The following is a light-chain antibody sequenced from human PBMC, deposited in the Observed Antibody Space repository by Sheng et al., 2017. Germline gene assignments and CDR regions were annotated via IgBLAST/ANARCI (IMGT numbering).Light chain of an antibody. CDR2: GTC. CDR1: QSVGNY. CDR3: HQYDSSVFS. J-gene: IGKJ2*03. Sequence: EIVLTQSPATLSLSPGERATLSCRASQSVGNYLAWYQQKPGQAPRLLISGTCSRSSGIPDRFSGSGSGTDFALTISRVEAEDAAVYFCHQYDSSVFSFGQGTKLEI. V-gene: IGKV3-11*01.